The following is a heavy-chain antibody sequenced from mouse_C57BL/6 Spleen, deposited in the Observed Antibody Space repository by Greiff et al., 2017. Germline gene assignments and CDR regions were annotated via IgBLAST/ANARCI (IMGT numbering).Heavy chain of an antibody. D-gene: IGHD2-1*01. CDR3: AREGDYYSWFAY. CDR2: INPGSGGT. J-gene: IGHJ3*01. V-gene: IGHV1-54*01. CDR1: GYAFTNYL. Sequence: VQLQQSGAELVRPGTSVKVSCKASGYAFTNYLIEWVKQRPGQGLEWIGVINPGSGGTNYNEKLKGKATLTADKSSSTAYMQLSSLTSEDSAVYFCAREGDYYSWFAYWGQGTLVTVSA.